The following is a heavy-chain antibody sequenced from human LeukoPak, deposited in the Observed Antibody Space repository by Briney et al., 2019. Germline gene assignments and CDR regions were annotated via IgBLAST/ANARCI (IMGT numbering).Heavy chain of an antibody. Sequence: SETLSLTCTVSGGSISSGSYYWSWIRQHPGKGLEWIGYIYYSGSTYYNPSLKSRATISVDTSKNQFSLKLSSVPAADTAVYYCARDGRKRGYSPNWFDPWGQGTWSPSPQ. CDR1: GGSISSGSYY. J-gene: IGHJ5*02. V-gene: IGHV4-31*03. CDR3: ARDGRKRGYSPNWFDP. CDR2: IYYSGST. D-gene: IGHD5-18*01.